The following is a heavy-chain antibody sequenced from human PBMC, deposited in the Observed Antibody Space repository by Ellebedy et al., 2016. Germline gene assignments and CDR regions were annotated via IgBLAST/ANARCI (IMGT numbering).Heavy chain of an antibody. CDR2: LSTSGNR. Sequence: SDTLSLTXIVSGDSINAGTYYWSWIRQPAGKGLEWIGRLSTSGNRIYNPSLKSRVTMSVDTSKNHFSLELRSVTAADTAVYYCATLTIPGGSDSWGQGTLVTVSS. V-gene: IGHV4-61*02. D-gene: IGHD5-24*01. CDR1: GDSINAGTYY. J-gene: IGHJ4*02. CDR3: ATLTIPGGSDS.